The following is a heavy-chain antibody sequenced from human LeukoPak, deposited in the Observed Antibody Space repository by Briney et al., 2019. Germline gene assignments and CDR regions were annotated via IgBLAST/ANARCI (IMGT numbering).Heavy chain of an antibody. V-gene: IGHV3-48*04. D-gene: IGHD3-22*01. Sequence: GGSLRLSCAASGFTFSSYSMNWVRQAPGKGLEWVSYISSSSSTIYYADSVKGRFTISRDNAKNTLYLQMNSLRAEDTAVYYCARGPNYYDSSGYQLYYFDYWGQGTLVTVSS. J-gene: IGHJ4*02. CDR2: ISSSSSTI. CDR1: GFTFSSYS. CDR3: ARGPNYYDSSGYQLYYFDY.